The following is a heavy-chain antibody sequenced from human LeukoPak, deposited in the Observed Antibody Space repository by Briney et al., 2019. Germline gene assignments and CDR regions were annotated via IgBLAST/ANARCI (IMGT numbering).Heavy chain of an antibody. CDR1: GGSISSGDYY. Sequence: SETLSLTCTVSGGSISSGDYYWSWIRQPPGKGLEWIGYIYYSGSTYYNPSLKSRVTISVDTSKNQFSLKLSSVTAADTAVYYCARAGAGGSYRYDYWGQGTLVTVSS. D-gene: IGHD1-26*01. V-gene: IGHV4-30-4*08. J-gene: IGHJ4*02. CDR3: ARAGAGGSYRYDY. CDR2: IYYSGST.